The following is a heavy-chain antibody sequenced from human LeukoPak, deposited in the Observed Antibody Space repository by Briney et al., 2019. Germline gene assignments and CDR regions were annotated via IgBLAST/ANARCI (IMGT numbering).Heavy chain of an antibody. J-gene: IGHJ1*01. Sequence: GRSLRLSCAASGFTFSTYSMNWVRQAPGKGLEWVSSISSSGSYIYYADSVKGRFTISRDNAKNSLYLQMNSLRAEDTAVYYCTSYQAEYFQHWGQGTLVTVSS. CDR1: GFTFSTYS. CDR2: ISSSGSYI. V-gene: IGHV3-21*01. D-gene: IGHD2-2*01. CDR3: TSYQAEYFQH.